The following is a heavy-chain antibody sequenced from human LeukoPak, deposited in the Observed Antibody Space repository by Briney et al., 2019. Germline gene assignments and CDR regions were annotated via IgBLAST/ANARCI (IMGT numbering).Heavy chain of an antibody. Sequence: GGSLRLSCAASGFTFSDYYMSWMRQASGQGLEWVAYISTSGSTIYHADSVKGRFTISRDNAKNSLYLQMNSLRAEDTAVYYCAREHCSTTSCYFDSWGQGSLVTVSS. D-gene: IGHD2-2*01. CDR3: AREHCSTTSCYFDS. CDR2: ISTSGSTI. V-gene: IGHV3-11*01. CDR1: GFTFSDYY. J-gene: IGHJ5*01.